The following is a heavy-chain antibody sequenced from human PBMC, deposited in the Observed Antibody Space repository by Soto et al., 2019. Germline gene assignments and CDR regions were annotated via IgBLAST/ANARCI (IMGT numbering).Heavy chain of an antibody. V-gene: IGHV1-18*01. Sequence: ASVKVSCKASGYTFTSYGISWVRQAPGQGLEWMGWISAYNGNTNYAQKLQGRVTMTTDTSTSTACMELRSLRSDDTAVYYCARVIVGATPSLDPWGQGTLVTVSS. CDR1: GYTFTSYG. CDR2: ISAYNGNT. CDR3: ARVIVGATPSLDP. J-gene: IGHJ5*02. D-gene: IGHD1-26*01.